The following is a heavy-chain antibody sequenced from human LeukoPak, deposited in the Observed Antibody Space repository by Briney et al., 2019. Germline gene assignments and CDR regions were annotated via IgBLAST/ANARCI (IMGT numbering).Heavy chain of an antibody. V-gene: IGHV4-4*02. J-gene: IGHJ6*03. CDR1: GGSISSNNW. CDR3: ARIRGSGADYYYYYMDV. D-gene: IGHD3-10*01. CDR2: IHHSGRT. Sequence: PSETLSLTCAVSGGSISSNNWWSWVRQPPGKGLEWIGEIHHSGRTNYNPSLKSRVTISVDKSKNQFSLKLSSVTAADTAVYYCARIRGSGADYYYYYMDVWGKGTTVTVSS.